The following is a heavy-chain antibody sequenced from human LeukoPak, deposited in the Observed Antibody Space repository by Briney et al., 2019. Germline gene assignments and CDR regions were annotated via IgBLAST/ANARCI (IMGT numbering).Heavy chain of an antibody. V-gene: IGHV4-61*02. J-gene: IGHJ5*02. Sequence: SQTLSLTCTVSGGSLSGGRYYWSWIWPPPGEGLEWVGGIYPSGSPNYTPPLKSRVTISVDPSKNQFSLKLSSVTAADTAVYYCASTLVPPARHNWFDPWGQGTLVTVSS. CDR1: GGSLSGGRYY. D-gene: IGHD2-2*01. CDR3: ASTLVPPARHNWFDP. CDR2: IYPSGSP.